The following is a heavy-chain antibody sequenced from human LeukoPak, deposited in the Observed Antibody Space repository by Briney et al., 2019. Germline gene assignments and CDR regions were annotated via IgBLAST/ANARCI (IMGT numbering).Heavy chain of an antibody. V-gene: IGHV1-2*02. CDR2: INPNSGGA. Sequence: ASVKVSCKASGYTFTGYYMHWVRQAPGQGLEWMGWINPNSGGANYAQKFQGRVTMTRDTSISTAYMELSRLRSDDTAVYYCARVLSGGTPGGDYWGQGTLVTVSS. J-gene: IGHJ4*02. CDR1: GYTFTGYY. D-gene: IGHD2-15*01. CDR3: ARVLSGGTPGGDY.